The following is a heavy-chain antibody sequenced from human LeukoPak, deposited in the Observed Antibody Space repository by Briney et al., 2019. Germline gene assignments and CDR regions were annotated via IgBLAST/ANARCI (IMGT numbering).Heavy chain of an antibody. V-gene: IGHV3-30*02. D-gene: IGHD5-12*01. Sequence: GGSLRLSCAASGFTFSSYGMHWVRQAPGKGLEWVAFIRYDGSKKYYADSVKGRFTISRDNSKNTLYLQMNSLRAEDTAVYYCAKERYSGYDFDYWGQGTLVTVSS. J-gene: IGHJ4*02. CDR1: GFTFSSYG. CDR2: IRYDGSKK. CDR3: AKERYSGYDFDY.